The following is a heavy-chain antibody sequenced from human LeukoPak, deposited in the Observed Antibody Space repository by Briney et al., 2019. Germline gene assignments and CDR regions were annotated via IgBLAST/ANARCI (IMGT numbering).Heavy chain of an antibody. D-gene: IGHD3-10*01. V-gene: IGHV4-38-2*01. CDR1: GYSIRSGYH. CDR2: IYQSGST. CDR3: ARSEINDYNRY. Sequence: SETLSLTCSVSGYSIRSGYHWAWIRQSPGKGLEWLGSIYQSGSTYDNPSLESRVTMSVDTSRNQFSLNMRHVTAADTAVYYCARSEINDYNRYWGQGITVIVSS. J-gene: IGHJ4*02.